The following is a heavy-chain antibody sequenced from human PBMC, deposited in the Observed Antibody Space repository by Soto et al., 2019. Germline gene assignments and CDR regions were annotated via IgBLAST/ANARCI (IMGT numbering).Heavy chain of an antibody. CDR1: GGTFSSYA. D-gene: IGHD3-22*01. CDR3: ASRYYDSSGYDLDY. CDR2: IIPIFGTA. V-gene: IGHV1-69*13. Sequence: EASVKVSCKASGGTFSSYAISWVRQAPGQGLEWMGGIIPIFGTANYAQKFQGRVTITADESTSTAYMELSSLRSEDTAVYYCASRYYDSSGYDLDYWGQGTLVTVSS. J-gene: IGHJ4*02.